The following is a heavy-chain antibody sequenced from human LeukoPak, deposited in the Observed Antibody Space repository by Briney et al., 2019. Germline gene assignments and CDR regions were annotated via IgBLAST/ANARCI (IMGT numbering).Heavy chain of an antibody. D-gene: IGHD6-13*01. Sequence: PGGSLRLSCAASGFTLSAYWMHWLRQAPGKGLMWVSRIEGDGNRITYADSVKGRFTISRDNAKNTLYLQMNSRRAEDTAVYYCARGPNRYSSSSLDYWGQGTLVTVSS. CDR1: GFTLSAYW. J-gene: IGHJ4*02. V-gene: IGHV3-74*01. CDR3: ARGPNRYSSSSLDY. CDR2: IEGDGNRI.